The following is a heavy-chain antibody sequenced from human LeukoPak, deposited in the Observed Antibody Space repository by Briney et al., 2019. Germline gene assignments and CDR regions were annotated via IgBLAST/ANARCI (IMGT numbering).Heavy chain of an antibody. CDR2: IYYSGST. CDR3: ARGQLVSRAMDY. D-gene: IGHD6-6*01. J-gene: IGHJ4*02. CDR1: GGSISSYY. Sequence: SETLSLTCTVSGGSISSYYWSWIRQPPGKGLEWIGYIYYSGSTNYNPSLKGRVTISVDTSKNQFSLKLSSVTAADTAVYYCARGQLVSRAMDYWGQGTLVTVSS. V-gene: IGHV4-59*01.